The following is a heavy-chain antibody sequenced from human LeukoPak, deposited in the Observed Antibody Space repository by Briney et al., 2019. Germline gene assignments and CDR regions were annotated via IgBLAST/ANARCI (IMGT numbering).Heavy chain of an antibody. Sequence: SETLSLTCTLSGDSISSSSFYWAWIRQPPGKGLECIGTIYYSGITYYSSSLKSRVTISVDTSMNQFSLKLSSVTAADTAVYFCARSGPAAGRPDAFDIWGQGTMVTVSS. D-gene: IGHD2-2*01. J-gene: IGHJ3*02. CDR3: ARSGPAAGRPDAFDI. CDR1: GDSISSSSFY. V-gene: IGHV4-39*07. CDR2: IYYSGIT.